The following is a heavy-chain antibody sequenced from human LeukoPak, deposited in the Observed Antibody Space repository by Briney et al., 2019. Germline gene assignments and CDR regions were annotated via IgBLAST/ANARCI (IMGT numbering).Heavy chain of an antibody. J-gene: IGHJ4*02. Sequence: GGSLKLSCAASGFTLSIYGMHWVRQVPGKGLEWVAVTWKDGINKDYAGSVKGRFTISRDNSKNTLYLQMNSLRAEDTAVYYCASSTSGYDFGGQNQWGQGTLVTVSS. V-gene: IGHV3-33*01. D-gene: IGHD5-12*01. CDR3: ASSTSGYDFGGQNQ. CDR1: GFTLSIYG. CDR2: TWKDGINK.